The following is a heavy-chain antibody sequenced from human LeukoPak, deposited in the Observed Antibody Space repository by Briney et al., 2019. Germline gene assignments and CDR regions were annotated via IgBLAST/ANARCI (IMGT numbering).Heavy chain of an antibody. CDR1: GFTFSSHG. V-gene: IGHV3-33*01. D-gene: IGHD3-22*01. J-gene: IGHJ4*02. CDR3: ARDGGYHSSGPFDY. CDR2: IWYDGSDK. Sequence: GGSLRLSCAASGFTFSSHGMHWVRQAPDKGLEWVSIIWYDGSDKYYADSVKGRFTISRDNSKNTLYLQMNSLRAEDTAVYYCARDGGYHSSGPFDYWGQGTLVTVSS.